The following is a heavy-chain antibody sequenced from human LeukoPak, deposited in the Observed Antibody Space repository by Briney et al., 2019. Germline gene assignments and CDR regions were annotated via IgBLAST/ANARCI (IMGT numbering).Heavy chain of an antibody. Sequence: GGSLRLSCAASGFTFSSYGMSWVRQAPGKGLEWVSVISGSGGSTYYADSVKGRFTISRDNAKNTVFLQMSSLRAEDTALYYCARKSASGNYPLDYWGQGTLVTVSS. CDR1: GFTFSSYG. V-gene: IGHV3-23*01. CDR3: ARKSASGNYPLDY. J-gene: IGHJ4*02. D-gene: IGHD3-10*01. CDR2: ISGSGGST.